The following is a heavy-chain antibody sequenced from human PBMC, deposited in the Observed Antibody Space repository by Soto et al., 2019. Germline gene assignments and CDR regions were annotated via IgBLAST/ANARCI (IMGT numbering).Heavy chain of an antibody. Sequence: EMQLVESGGGLVQPGGSLRLSCAASGLSVSSNYMSWVRQTPGKGLEWVSLIDSGGSTYYADSVKGRFTISRDNSKNTLFLQMNSLRADDTALYYCARDLYESALDIWGQGTMVTVFS. D-gene: IGHD2-8*01. CDR1: GLSVSSNY. J-gene: IGHJ3*02. CDR2: IDSGGST. V-gene: IGHV3-66*01. CDR3: ARDLYESALDI.